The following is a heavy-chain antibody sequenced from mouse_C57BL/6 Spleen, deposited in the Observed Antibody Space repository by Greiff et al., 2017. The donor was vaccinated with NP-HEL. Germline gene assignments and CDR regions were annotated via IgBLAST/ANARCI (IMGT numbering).Heavy chain of an antibody. J-gene: IGHJ2*01. V-gene: IGHV5-9*01. Sequence: EVKVVESGGGLVKPGGSLKLSCAASGFTFSSYTMSWVRQTPEKRLEWVATISGGGGNTYYPDSVKGRFTISRDNAKNTLYLQMSSLRSEDTALYYCARLYGNYPYYFDYWGQGTTLTVSS. CDR2: ISGGGGNT. CDR3: ARLYGNYPYYFDY. D-gene: IGHD2-1*01. CDR1: GFTFSSYT.